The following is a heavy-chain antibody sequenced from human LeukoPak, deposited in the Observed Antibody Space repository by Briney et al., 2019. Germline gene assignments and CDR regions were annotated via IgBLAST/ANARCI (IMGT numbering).Heavy chain of an antibody. V-gene: IGHV4-34*09. CDR2: IYYSGST. CDR1: GGSFSGYY. CDR3: ARGSDSSGYYPIGVPDY. J-gene: IGHJ4*02. Sequence: SETLSLTCAVYGGSFSGYYWSWIRQPPGKGLEWIGYIYYSGSTYYNPSLKSRVTISVDTSKNQISLKLSSVIAADTAVYYCARGSDSSGYYPIGVPDYWGQGTLVTVSS. D-gene: IGHD3-22*01.